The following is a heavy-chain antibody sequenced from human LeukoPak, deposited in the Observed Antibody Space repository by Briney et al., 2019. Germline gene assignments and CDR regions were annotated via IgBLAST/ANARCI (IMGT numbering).Heavy chain of an antibody. D-gene: IGHD5-24*01. Sequence: GDSLRLSCAASGFTFSNYAMSWVRQAPGKGLEWVSTISGDGGSTYYADSVMGRFTISRDNSKNTPYLQVNSLRVEDTAVYSCAKSPGVNGYYFFDSWGQGSLVTVSS. CDR2: ISGDGGST. CDR3: AKSPGVNGYYFFDS. J-gene: IGHJ4*02. V-gene: IGHV3-23*01. CDR1: GFTFSNYA.